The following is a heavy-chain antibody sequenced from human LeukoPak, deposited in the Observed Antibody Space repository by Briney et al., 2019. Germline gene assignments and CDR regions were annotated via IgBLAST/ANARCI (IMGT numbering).Heavy chain of an antibody. D-gene: IGHD3-10*01. V-gene: IGHV1-69*05. Sequence: ASVKVSCKASGGTFSSYAISWMRQAPGQGLEWMGGIIPIFGTANYAQKFQGRVTITTDESTSTAYMELSSLRSEDTAVYYCAREAPVLWFGELAVRTNWFDPWGQGTLVTVSS. CDR1: GGTFSSYA. J-gene: IGHJ5*02. CDR2: IIPIFGTA. CDR3: AREAPVLWFGELAVRTNWFDP.